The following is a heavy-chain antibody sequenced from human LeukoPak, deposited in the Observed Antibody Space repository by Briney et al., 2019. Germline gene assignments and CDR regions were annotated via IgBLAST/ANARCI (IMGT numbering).Heavy chain of an antibody. Sequence: GGSLRLSCAASGFTFSDHYMSWIRQAPGKGLEWVSYISSSGGSIYYADPVKGRFTISRDNAKNSLYLQMNSLRAEDTAVYYCARASQWLPTDYWGQGTLVTVSS. CDR2: ISSSGGSI. J-gene: IGHJ4*02. D-gene: IGHD6-19*01. CDR1: GFTFSDHY. CDR3: ARASQWLPTDY. V-gene: IGHV3-11*04.